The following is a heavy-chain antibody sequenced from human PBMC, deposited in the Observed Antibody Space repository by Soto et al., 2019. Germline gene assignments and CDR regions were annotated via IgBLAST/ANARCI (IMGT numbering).Heavy chain of an antibody. Sequence: PGGSLRLSCAASGFTFSDYYMSWIRQAPGKGLEWVSYISSSGSTIYYADSVKGRFTISRDNAKNSLYLQMNSLRAEDTAVYYCARAASTPSPYYYYGMDVWGRGTTVTVSS. J-gene: IGHJ6*02. V-gene: IGHV3-11*01. CDR2: ISSSGSTI. CDR3: ARAASTPSPYYYYGMDV. CDR1: GFTFSDYY.